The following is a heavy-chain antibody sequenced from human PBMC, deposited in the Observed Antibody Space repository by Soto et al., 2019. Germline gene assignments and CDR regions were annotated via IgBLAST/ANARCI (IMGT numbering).Heavy chain of an antibody. CDR1: GFTFSSYA. Sequence: GGSLRLSCAASGFTFSSYAMHWVRQAPGKGLEWVAVISYDGSKKYYADSVKGRFTISRDNSKNTMYVQMNSLRAEDTAVYYCARASDTVATTGFDYWGQGTLVTVSS. CDR2: ISYDGSKK. CDR3: ARASDTVATTGFDY. V-gene: IGHV3-30-3*01. D-gene: IGHD5-12*01. J-gene: IGHJ4*02.